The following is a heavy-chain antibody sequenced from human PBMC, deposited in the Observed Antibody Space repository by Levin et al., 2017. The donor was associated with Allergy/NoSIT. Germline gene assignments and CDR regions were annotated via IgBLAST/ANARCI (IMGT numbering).Heavy chain of an antibody. CDR3: ARGSMIRGAKEVSDY. CDR1: GYTFTDYY. Sequence: ASVKVSCKPSGYTFTDYYVHWVRQAPGQGLEWMGWINPNTGDTNYAQMLQGRVTMTRDTSINTAYMELSSLRSDDTAIYFCARGSMIRGAKEVSDYWGQGTVVTVSS. D-gene: IGHD3-10*01. J-gene: IGHJ4*02. V-gene: IGHV1-2*02. CDR2: INPNTGDT.